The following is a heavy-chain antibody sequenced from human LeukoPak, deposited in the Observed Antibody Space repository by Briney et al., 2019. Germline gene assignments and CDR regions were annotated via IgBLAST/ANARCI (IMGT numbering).Heavy chain of an antibody. CDR3: ARGPSYGDPPFDY. V-gene: IGHV4-34*01. Sequence: PSETLSLTCAVYGGSFSGYYWSWIRQPPGKGLEWIGEINHSGSTNYNPSLKSRVTISVDTSKNQFSLKLSSVTAADTAVYYCARGPSYGDPPFDYWGQGTLVTVSS. D-gene: IGHD4-17*01. CDR2: INHSGST. CDR1: GGSFSGYY. J-gene: IGHJ4*02.